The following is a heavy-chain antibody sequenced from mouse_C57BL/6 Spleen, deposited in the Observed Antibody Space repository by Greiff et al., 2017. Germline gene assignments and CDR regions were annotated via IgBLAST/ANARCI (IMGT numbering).Heavy chain of an antibody. Sequence: VQLQQSGPELVRPGSSVKLSCKASGYTFTSYWMHWVKQRPIQGLEWIGNIDPSDSETHYNQKFKDKATLTVDKSSSTAYMQLSSLTSEDSAVYSCARGGGYYLCSTHFDVWGTGTTVTVSS. V-gene: IGHV1-52*01. CDR3: ARGGGYYLCSTHFDV. J-gene: IGHJ1*03. D-gene: IGHD1-1*01. CDR2: IDPSDSET. CDR1: GYTFTSYW.